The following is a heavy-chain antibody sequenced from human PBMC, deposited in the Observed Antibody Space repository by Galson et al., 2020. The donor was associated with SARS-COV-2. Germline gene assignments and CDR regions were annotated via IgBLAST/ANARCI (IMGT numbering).Heavy chain of an antibody. D-gene: IGHD3-22*01. V-gene: IGHV4-39*01. CDR2: IYYSGST. CDR3: ARREYYDSSGYSRYFDL. J-gene: IGHJ2*01. Sequence: SETLSLTCTVSGGSISSSSYYWGWIRQLPGKGLEWIGSIYYSGSTYYNPSLKSRVTISVDTSKNQFSLKLSSVTAADTAVYYCARREYYDSSGYSRYFDLWGRGTLVTVSS. CDR1: GGSISSSSYY.